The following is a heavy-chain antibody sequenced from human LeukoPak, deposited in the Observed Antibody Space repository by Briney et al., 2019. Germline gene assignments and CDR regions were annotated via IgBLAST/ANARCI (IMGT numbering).Heavy chain of an antibody. CDR2: IYYTGST. J-gene: IGHJ4*02. CDR3: ARASGRRGYSGYEFGY. CDR1: GGSISSGGYC. D-gene: IGHD5-12*01. V-gene: IGHV4-31*03. Sequence: SQTLSLTCTVSGGSISSGGYCWSWIRQHPGTGLEWIGYIYYTGSTSYNPSLKSRLTISVDTSKNQFSLKLTSVTAADTAVYFCARASGRRGYSGYEFGYWGQGTLVTVSS.